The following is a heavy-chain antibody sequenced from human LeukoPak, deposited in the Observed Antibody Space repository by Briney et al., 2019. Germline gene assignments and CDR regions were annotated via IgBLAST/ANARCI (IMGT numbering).Heavy chain of an antibody. CDR1: GYTFTNYG. D-gene: IGHD2-21*02. J-gene: IGHJ5*02. CDR2: ISGYNGNT. V-gene: IGHV1-18*01. Sequence: ASVKVSCKASGYTFTNYGISWVRQAPGQGLEWMGWISGYNGNTNHAQDVQGRVTMTTDTSTRTAYMELRSLRSDDTAVYYCARVSCGGDCYSNWFDPWGQGTLVTVSS. CDR3: ARVSCGGDCYSNWFDP.